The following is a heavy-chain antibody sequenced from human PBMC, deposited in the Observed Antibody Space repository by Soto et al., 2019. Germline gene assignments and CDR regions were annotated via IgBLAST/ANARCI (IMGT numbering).Heavy chain of an antibody. D-gene: IGHD2-15*01. CDR3: ATGFLGLCTGGNCPLDS. CDR1: GFTFSRQA. CDR2: IWYHGVDK. V-gene: IGHV3-33*01. Sequence: QVQLVESGGGVVQPEMSLRLSCAASGFTFSRQAMHWVRQAPGRGLEWVAVIWYHGVDKYYADSVKGRFTISRDNSKKTVYLQMNSLRGEYTAVYYCATGFLGLCTGGNCPLDSWGQGSLVTVSS. J-gene: IGHJ4*02.